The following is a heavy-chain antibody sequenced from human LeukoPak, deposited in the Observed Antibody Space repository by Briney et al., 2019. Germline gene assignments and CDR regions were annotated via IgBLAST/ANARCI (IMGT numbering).Heavy chain of an antibody. CDR3: ATTYYYDSSGYFY. J-gene: IGHJ4*02. V-gene: IGHV3-33*01. CDR2: IWYDGSNK. D-gene: IGHD3-22*01. CDR1: GFTFSSYG. Sequence: GGSLKLSCAASGFTFSSYGMHWVRQAPGKGLEWVAVIWYDGSNKYYADSVKGRFTISRDNSKNTLYLQMNSLRAEDTAVYYCATTYYYDSSGYFYWGQGTLVTVSS.